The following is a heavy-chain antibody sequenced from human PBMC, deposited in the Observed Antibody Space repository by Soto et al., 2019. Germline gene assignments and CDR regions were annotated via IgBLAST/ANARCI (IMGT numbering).Heavy chain of an antibody. Sequence: QVQLVESGGDVVQPGSSLRLSCAASGFSFNSYGMHWVRQAPGRGLEWVAVIGHDGSNIHYADSVKGRFSISRDNSKNTLHLQVNSLRAEDTAVYYCAKDTYNYSCSGYYGFDGWGQGTLVTVSS. J-gene: IGHJ4*02. CDR2: IGHDGSNI. V-gene: IGHV3-30*18. CDR3: AKDTYNYSCSGYYGFDG. CDR1: GFSFNSYG. D-gene: IGHD3-22*01.